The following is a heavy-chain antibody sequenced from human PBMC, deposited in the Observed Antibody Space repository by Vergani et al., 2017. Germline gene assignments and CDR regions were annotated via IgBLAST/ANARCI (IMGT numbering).Heavy chain of an antibody. CDR2: INHSGST. Sequence: QVQLQQWGAGLLKPSETLSLTCAVYGGSFSGYYWSWIRQPPGKGLEWIGEINHSGSTYYNPSLKSRVTISVDTSKNQFSLKLSSVTAADTAVYYCASYCSGGSCYGHDAFDIWGQGTMVTVSS. CDR3: ASYCSGGSCYGHDAFDI. D-gene: IGHD2-15*01. CDR1: GGSFSGYY. J-gene: IGHJ3*02. V-gene: IGHV4-34*01.